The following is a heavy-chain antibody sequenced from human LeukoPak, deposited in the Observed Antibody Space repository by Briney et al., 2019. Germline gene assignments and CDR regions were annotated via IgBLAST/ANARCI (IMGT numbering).Heavy chain of an antibody. V-gene: IGHV4-61*02. CDR3: ARDAYYYDSSGYYSFDY. J-gene: IGHJ4*02. D-gene: IGHD3-22*01. CDR2: IYTSGST. CDR1: GDSISSGSYY. Sequence: SETLSLTCTVSGDSISSGSYYWSWIRQPAGKGLEWIGRIYTSGSTNYNPSLMSRVAISVDTSKNQFSLKLSSVTAADTAVYYCARDAYYYDSSGYYSFDYWGQGTLVTVSS.